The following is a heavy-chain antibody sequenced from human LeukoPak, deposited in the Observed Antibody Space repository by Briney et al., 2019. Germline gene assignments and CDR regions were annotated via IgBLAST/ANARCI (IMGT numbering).Heavy chain of an antibody. V-gene: IGHV1-2*02. CDR3: ARVRVLRFLEWLLIY. Sequence: ASVKVSCKASGYTFTSYGISWVRQAPGQGLEWMGWINPNSGGTNYAQKFQGRVTMTRDTSISTAYMELSRLRSDDTAVYYCARVRVLRFLEWLLIYWGQGTLVTVSS. D-gene: IGHD3-3*01. CDR2: INPNSGGT. J-gene: IGHJ4*02. CDR1: GYTFTSYG.